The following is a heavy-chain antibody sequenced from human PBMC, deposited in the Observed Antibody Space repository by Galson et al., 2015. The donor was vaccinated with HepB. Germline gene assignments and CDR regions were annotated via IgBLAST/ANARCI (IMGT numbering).Heavy chain of an antibody. D-gene: IGHD1-20*01. Sequence: MRLSCAASGFTFGDYSMTWVRQPPGKGLEWVGFIAGKTYGGTTKYAASVNGRFTMSRDDSKSIAYLQMNSLKTEDTAVYYCSSRVDNWNDPNRYWGQGTLVTVSS. CDR1: GFTFGDYS. J-gene: IGHJ4*02. V-gene: IGHV3-49*04. CDR2: IAGKTYGGTT. CDR3: SSRVDNWNDPNRY.